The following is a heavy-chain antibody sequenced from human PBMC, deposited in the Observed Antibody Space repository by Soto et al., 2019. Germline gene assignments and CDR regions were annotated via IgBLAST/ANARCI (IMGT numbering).Heavy chain of an antibody. D-gene: IGHD1-7*01. CDR2: INHSGST. CDR1: GGSFSGYY. Sequence: PSETLSLTCAVYGGSFSGYYWSWIRQPPGKGLEWVGEINHSGSTNYNPSLKSRVTISVDTSKNQFSLKLSSVTAADTAVYYCGRKSLWNYVEGNWFDPWGQGTLVTVSS. CDR3: GRKSLWNYVEGNWFDP. V-gene: IGHV4-34*01. J-gene: IGHJ5*02.